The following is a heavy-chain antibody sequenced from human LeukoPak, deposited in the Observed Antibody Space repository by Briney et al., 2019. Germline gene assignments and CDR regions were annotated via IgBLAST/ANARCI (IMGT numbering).Heavy chain of an antibody. J-gene: IGHJ3*02. CDR1: GFTFSDYY. CDR3: ASPFVVVTANDAFDI. D-gene: IGHD2-21*02. V-gene: IGHV3-11*01. CDR2: ISSSGSTI. Sequence: GGSLRLSCAASGFTFSDYYMSWIRQAPGKGLEWVSYISSSGSTIYYADSVKGRFTISRDNAKNSLYLQMNSLRAEDTAVYYCASPFVVVTANDAFDIWGQGTMVTVSS.